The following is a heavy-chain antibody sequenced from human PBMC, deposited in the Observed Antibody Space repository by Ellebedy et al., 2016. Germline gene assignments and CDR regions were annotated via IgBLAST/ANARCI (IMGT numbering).Heavy chain of an antibody. CDR1: GGSINNYY. J-gene: IGHJ4*02. CDR3: ARGNYVDY. CDR2: VYSSGST. V-gene: IGHV4-4*07. Sequence: SETLFLTXTVSGGSINNYYWSWIRQPAGKGLEWIGRVYSSGSTNYNPSLKSRVTMSVDTSKNQFSLNLSSVTAADTAVYYCARGNYVDYWGQGTLVTVAS.